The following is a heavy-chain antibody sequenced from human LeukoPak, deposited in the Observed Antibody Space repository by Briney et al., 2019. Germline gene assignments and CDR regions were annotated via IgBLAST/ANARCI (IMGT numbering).Heavy chain of an antibody. CDR1: GGSIGTFY. D-gene: IGHD6-6*01. CDR2: IYTSGST. CDR3: ARSSSSSPWYFDL. J-gene: IGHJ2*01. Sequence: TAETLSLTCTVSGGSIGTFYWSWIRQPAGKGLEWIGRIYTSGSTNYNPSLKSRVTISVDTSKNQFSLKLSSVTAADTAVYYCARSSSSSPWYFDLWGRGTLVTVSS. V-gene: IGHV4-4*07.